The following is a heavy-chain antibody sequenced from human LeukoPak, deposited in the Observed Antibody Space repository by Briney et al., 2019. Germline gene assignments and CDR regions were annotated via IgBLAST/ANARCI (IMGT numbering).Heavy chain of an antibody. Sequence: PGGSLRLSCAASGFTFSSYAMSWVRQAPGKGLEWVSAINGSGGSTYYADSVKGRFTISRDNSKNTLYLQMNSLRAEDTAVYYCAKDSSTIAAADLTHLFDYWGQGTLVTVSS. CDR2: INGSGGST. D-gene: IGHD6-13*01. CDR3: AKDSSTIAAADLTHLFDY. J-gene: IGHJ4*02. V-gene: IGHV3-23*01. CDR1: GFTFSSYA.